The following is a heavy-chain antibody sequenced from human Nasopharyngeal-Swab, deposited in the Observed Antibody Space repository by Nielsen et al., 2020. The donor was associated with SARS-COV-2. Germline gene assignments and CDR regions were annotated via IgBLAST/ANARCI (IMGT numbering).Heavy chain of an antibody. CDR3: AKQSWGYSYGYYFDY. Sequence: ARQAPGKGLEWVAVIWYDGSNKYYADSVKGRFTISRDNSKNTLYLQMNSLRAEDTAVYYCAKQSWGYSYGYYFDYWGQGTLVTVSS. CDR2: IWYDGSNK. D-gene: IGHD5-18*01. J-gene: IGHJ4*02. V-gene: IGHV3-33*06.